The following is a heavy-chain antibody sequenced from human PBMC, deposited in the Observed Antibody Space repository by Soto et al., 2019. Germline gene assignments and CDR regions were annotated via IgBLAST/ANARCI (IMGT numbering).Heavy chain of an antibody. CDR2: ISPNRGNI. Sequence: GASVKVSCKTSGYTFTRNGISWVRQAPGQGLEWMGWISPNRGNIKYAQKLQGRVIMTTDTSTSTAYMELRSLRSDDTAVYYCVKDRDSNTWPSRDVWGPGTTVTVSS. D-gene: IGHD3-22*01. V-gene: IGHV1-18*01. J-gene: IGHJ6*02. CDR1: GYTFTRNG. CDR3: VKDRDSNTWPSRDV.